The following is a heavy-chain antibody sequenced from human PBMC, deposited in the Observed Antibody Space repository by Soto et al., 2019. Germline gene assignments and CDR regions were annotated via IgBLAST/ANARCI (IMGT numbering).Heavy chain of an antibody. CDR1: GYTFTSHD. CDR2: MNPNSGNT. V-gene: IGHV1-8*01. J-gene: IGHJ5*02. D-gene: IGHD2-2*02. CDR3: AREGYCSSTSCYNGWFDP. Sequence: QVQLVQSGAEVKKPGASVKVSCKASGYTFTSHDINWVRQATGQGLEWMGWMNPNSGNTGYAQKFQGRVTMTRNTSISTAYMELSSLRSEDTAVYYCAREGYCSSTSCYNGWFDPWGQGTLVTVSS.